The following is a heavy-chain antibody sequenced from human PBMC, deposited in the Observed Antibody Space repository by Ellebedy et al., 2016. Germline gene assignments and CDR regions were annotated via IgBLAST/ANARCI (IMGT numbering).Heavy chain of an antibody. V-gene: IGHV3-30*09. CDR3: GRPTVPEVNRPDFFCDY. CDR2: VSHQQGTSK. D-gene: IGHD2-2*01. CDR1: GFAFSSYA. J-gene: IGHJ4*02. Sequence: GGSLRLXXAASGFAFSSYAIHWVRQAPGKGLEWVAVVSHQQGTSKYYIDSVKGRFAISRDNSKNMVFLEMNNLGPEDTAVYFCGRPTVPEVNRPDFFCDYWGQGTLVTVSS.